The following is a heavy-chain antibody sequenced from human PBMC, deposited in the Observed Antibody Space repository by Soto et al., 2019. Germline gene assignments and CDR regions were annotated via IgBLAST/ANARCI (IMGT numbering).Heavy chain of an antibody. Sequence: QVQLVESGGGVVQPGRSLRLSCAASGFTFSSYAMHWVRQAPGKGLEWVAVISYDGSNKYYADSVKGRFTISRDNSKNTLYLQMNSLRAEDTAVYYCARGGYSYGYRWGQGTLVTVSS. D-gene: IGHD5-18*01. CDR3: ARGGYSYGYR. CDR2: ISYDGSNK. J-gene: IGHJ4*02. V-gene: IGHV3-30-3*01. CDR1: GFTFSSYA.